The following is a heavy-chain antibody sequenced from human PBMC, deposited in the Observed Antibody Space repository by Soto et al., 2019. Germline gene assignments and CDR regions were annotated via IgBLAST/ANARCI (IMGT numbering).Heavy chain of an antibody. CDR2: IYYSGST. V-gene: IGHV4-31*03. Sequence: PSETLSLTCTVSGGSISSGGYYWSWIRQHPGKGLEWIGYIYYSGSTYYNPSLKSRVTISVDTSKNQFSLKLSSVTAADTAVYYCARGFYDSSGYTAFDIWGQGTMVTVSS. J-gene: IGHJ3*02. D-gene: IGHD3-22*01. CDR3: ARGFYDSSGYTAFDI. CDR1: GGSISSGGYY.